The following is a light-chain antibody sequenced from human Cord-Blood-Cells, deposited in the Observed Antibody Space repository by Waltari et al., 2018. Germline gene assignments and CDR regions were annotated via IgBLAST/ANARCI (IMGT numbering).Light chain of an antibody. J-gene: IGLJ3*02. V-gene: IGLV2-14*01. CDR2: DVS. Sequence: QSALTQPASVSGSPGQSITISCTGTSSDVGGYNYLSWYQQHPGKAPKLMIYDVSKRPSGVSNRFSGSKSGNTASLTISGLQAEDEADYYCSSYTSSSLWVFGGGTKLTVL. CDR3: SSYTSSSLWV. CDR1: SSDVGGYNY.